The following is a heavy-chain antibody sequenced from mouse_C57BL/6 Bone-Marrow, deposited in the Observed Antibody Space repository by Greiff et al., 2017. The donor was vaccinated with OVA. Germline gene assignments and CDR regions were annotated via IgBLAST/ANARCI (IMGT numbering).Heavy chain of an antibody. CDR1: GYTFTSYW. J-gene: IGHJ1*01. D-gene: IGHD1-1*01. Sequence: VQLQQPGAELVKPGASVKMSCKASGYTFTSYWITWVKQRPGQGLEWIGDIYPGSGSTNYNEKFKSKATLTVDTSSSTAYMQLSSLTSEDSAVYYCARRYYGSSYWYFDVWGPGTSVTVSS. CDR3: ARRYYGSSYWYFDV. CDR2: IYPGSGST. V-gene: IGHV1-55*01.